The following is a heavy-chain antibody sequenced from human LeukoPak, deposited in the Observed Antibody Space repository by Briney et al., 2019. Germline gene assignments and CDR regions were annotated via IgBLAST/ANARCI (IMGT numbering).Heavy chain of an antibody. V-gene: IGHV4-34*01. Sequence: PSETLSLTCAVYGGSFSGYYWSWIRQPPGKGLEWIGEINHSGSTNYNPSLKSRVTISVDTSKNQFSLKLSSVTAADTAVYYCARQFGLRYFRGTHYYYYMDVWGKGTTVTISS. J-gene: IGHJ6*03. D-gene: IGHD3-9*01. CDR1: GGSFSGYY. CDR2: INHSGST. CDR3: ARQFGLRYFRGTHYYYYMDV.